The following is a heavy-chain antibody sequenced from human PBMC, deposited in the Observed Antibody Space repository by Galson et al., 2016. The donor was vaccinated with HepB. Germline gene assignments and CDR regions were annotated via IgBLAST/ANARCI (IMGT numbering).Heavy chain of an antibody. CDR2: IRGSGTGT. CDR1: GFSISIYS. D-gene: IGHD6-19*01. CDR3: AKSSLVGYNSGWGGSFDI. V-gene: IGHV3-23*01. Sequence: SLRLSCAASGFSISIYSMNWVRQAPGKGLEWLSAIRGSGTGTSYTDSVKGRFTISRDNAKNTLYLQMNSLRAEDAAVYYCAKSSLVGYNSGWGGSFDIWGRGTMVTVSS. J-gene: IGHJ3*02.